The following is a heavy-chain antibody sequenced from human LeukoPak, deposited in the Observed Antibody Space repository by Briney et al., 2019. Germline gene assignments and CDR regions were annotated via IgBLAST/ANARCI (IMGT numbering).Heavy chain of an antibody. V-gene: IGHV4-39*01. CDR2: IYYGGST. Sequence: SETLSLTCTVSGVSISSSSYYWGWIRQPPGKGLEWIGSIYYGGSTYYNPSLKSRVTISVDTSKNQFSLKLSSVTAADTAVYYCARSAYYYDSSGYPGDAFDIWGQGTMVTVSS. CDR1: GVSISSSSYY. D-gene: IGHD3-22*01. CDR3: ARSAYYYDSSGYPGDAFDI. J-gene: IGHJ3*02.